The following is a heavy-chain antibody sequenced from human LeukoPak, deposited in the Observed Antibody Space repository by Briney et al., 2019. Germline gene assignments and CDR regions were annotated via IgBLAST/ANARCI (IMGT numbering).Heavy chain of an antibody. V-gene: IGHV3-7*01. D-gene: IGHD3-22*01. CDR3: ARYYYNDNGYSEDAFDI. J-gene: IGHJ3*02. CDR2: IKEDGSEE. Sequence: GGSLRLSCAASGFTFSRYWMTWVRQAPGKGLEWVANIKEDGSEENYVDSMKGRFTISRDNAKNSLYLQMNSLRAEDTAVYYCARYYYNDNGYSEDAFDIWGQGTMVTVPS. CDR1: GFTFSRYW.